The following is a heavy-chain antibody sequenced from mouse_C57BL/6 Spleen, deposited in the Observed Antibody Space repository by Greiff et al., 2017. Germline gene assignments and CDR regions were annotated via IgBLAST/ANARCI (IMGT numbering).Heavy chain of an antibody. Sequence: QVQLQQSGPELVKPGASVKISCKASGYAFSSSWMNWVKQRPGKGLEWIGRIYPGDGDTNYNGKFKGKATLTADKSSSTAYMQLSSLTSEDSAVYFCARYPAQADYYAMDYWGQGTSVTVSS. CDR3: ARYPAQADYYAMDY. J-gene: IGHJ4*01. V-gene: IGHV1-82*01. CDR1: GYAFSSSW. D-gene: IGHD3-2*02. CDR2: IYPGDGDT.